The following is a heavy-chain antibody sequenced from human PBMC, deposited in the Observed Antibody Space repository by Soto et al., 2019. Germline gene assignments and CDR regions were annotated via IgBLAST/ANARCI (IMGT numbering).Heavy chain of an antibody. D-gene: IGHD3-3*01. CDR1: GFTFDDYA. CDR2: ISWNGATM. V-gene: IGHV3-9*01. J-gene: IGHJ2*01. Sequence: EVQLVESGGGLVQPGRSLRLSCVASGFTFDDYAMHWVRQVPGKGLEWVSGISWNGATMGYGDSVKGRFTISRDNSKNTLYLQMHSLRAEDTAVYYCAKDVSSGITSFDLWGRGTLVTVSS. CDR3: AKDVSSGITSFDL.